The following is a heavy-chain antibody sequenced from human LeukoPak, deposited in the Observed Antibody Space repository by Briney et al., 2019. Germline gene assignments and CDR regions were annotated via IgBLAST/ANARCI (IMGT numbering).Heavy chain of an antibody. V-gene: IGHV3-23*01. J-gene: IGHJ4*02. CDR2: IGAMGWVSLISGRGGET. CDR1: GFTFSNYA. Sequence: GGSLRLSCAAYGFTFSNYAMTWVRQAPGKGLEWVSSIGAMGWVSLISGRGGETYYADSVKGRFTISRDNAKNTVYLQMSSLRVGDTATYFCAQGGGGQALDNWGQGTLVTVSS. CDR3: AQGGGGQALDN. D-gene: IGHD3-10*01.